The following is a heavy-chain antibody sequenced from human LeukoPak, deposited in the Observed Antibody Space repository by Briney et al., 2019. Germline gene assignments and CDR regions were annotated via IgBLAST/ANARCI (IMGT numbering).Heavy chain of an antibody. Sequence: PSETLSLTCTVSGGSISSYYWSWLRQPPGKGLEWIGHIYYSGSTNYNPSLKSRVTISIDTSKNQFSLRQSSVTAADTAVYYCARGAAGYSYGWGQGTLVTVSS. CDR2: IYYSGST. CDR1: GGSISSYY. D-gene: IGHD5-18*01. J-gene: IGHJ4*02. V-gene: IGHV4-59*01. CDR3: ARGAAGYSYG.